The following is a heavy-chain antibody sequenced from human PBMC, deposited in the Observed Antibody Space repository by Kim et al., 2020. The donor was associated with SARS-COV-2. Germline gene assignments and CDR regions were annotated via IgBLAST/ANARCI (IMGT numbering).Heavy chain of an antibody. CDR2: IKKDGSEK. J-gene: IGHJ4*02. CDR1: GFSSRNYW. V-gene: IGHV3-7*03. CDR3: ASLDTATFWGSSD. Sequence: GGSLRLSCVASGFSSRNYWLSWVRKAPGKGLEWVAMIKKDGSEKYYVDSMKGRLIISRDNAKYSMYLQMNSLRAEDTAVYYCASLDTATFWGSSDWGQGTLVTVSS. D-gene: IGHD5-18*01.